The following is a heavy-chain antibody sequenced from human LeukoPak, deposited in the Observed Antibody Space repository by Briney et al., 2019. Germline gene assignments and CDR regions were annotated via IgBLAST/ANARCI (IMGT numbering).Heavy chain of an antibody. CDR3: AKAKKYCSGGSCYYFDY. D-gene: IGHD2-15*01. CDR1: GFTVSSYA. Sequence: GGSLRLSCAASGFTVSSYAMSWVRQAPGKGLEWVSASSGSGGSTYYADSVKGRFTISRDNSKNTLYLQMNSLRAEDTAVYYCAKAKKYCSGGSCYYFDYWGQGTLVTVSS. J-gene: IGHJ4*02. CDR2: SSGSGGST. V-gene: IGHV3-23*01.